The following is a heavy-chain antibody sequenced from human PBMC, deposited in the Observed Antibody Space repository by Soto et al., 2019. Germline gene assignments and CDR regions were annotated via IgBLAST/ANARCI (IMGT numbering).Heavy chain of an antibody. CDR3: ARERARGIAAAGTPHLSDNWFDP. D-gene: IGHD6-13*01. Sequence: PSETLSLSCTVSGGSISSYYWSWIRQPPGKGLEWIGYIYYSGSTNYNPSLKSRVTISVDTSKNQFSLKLSSVTAADTAVYYCARERARGIAAAGTPHLSDNWFDPWGQGTLVTVSS. J-gene: IGHJ5*02. V-gene: IGHV4-59*01. CDR2: IYYSGST. CDR1: GGSISSYY.